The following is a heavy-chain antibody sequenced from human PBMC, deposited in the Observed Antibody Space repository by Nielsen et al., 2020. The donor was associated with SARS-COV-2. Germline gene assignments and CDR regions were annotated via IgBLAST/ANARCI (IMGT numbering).Heavy chain of an antibody. CDR1: GFTFSSYG. CDR3: AREEYSRSSEDY. Sequence: GESLKISCAASGFTFSSYGMHWVRQAPGKGLEWVAVIWYDGSNKYYADSVKGRFIISRDNSKNTLYLQMNSLRAEDTAVYYCAREEYSRSSEDYWGQGTLVTVSS. CDR2: IWYDGSNK. D-gene: IGHD6-6*01. V-gene: IGHV3-33*08. J-gene: IGHJ4*02.